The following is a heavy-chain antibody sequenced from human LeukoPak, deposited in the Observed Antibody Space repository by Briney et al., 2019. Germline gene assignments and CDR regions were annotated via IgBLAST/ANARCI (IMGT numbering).Heavy chain of an antibody. V-gene: IGHV4-4*07. CDR1: GGSIVSHY. D-gene: IGHD1-1*01. Sequence: SETLSLTCTVSGGSIVSHYWNWIRQPAGRGLEWIGRFYASGTTNTSPSLKSRVTISVDTSKNQFSLKLTSVTAADTAVYYCARAARDLTTIDYWGQGTLVTVSS. J-gene: IGHJ4*02. CDR3: ARAARDLTTIDY. CDR2: FYASGTT.